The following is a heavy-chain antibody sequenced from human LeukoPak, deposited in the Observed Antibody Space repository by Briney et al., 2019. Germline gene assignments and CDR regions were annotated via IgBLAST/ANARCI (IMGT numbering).Heavy chain of an antibody. CDR2: YYSGST. V-gene: IGHV4-59*01. CDR1: GGSISSYY. Sequence: SETLSLTCTVSGGSISSYYWSWIRQPPGKGLEWIGYYSGSTNYNPSLKSRVTISVDTSKNQFSLKLSSVTAADTAVYYCARGSTYWYFDLWGRGTLVTASS. J-gene: IGHJ2*01. CDR3: ARGSTYWYFDL.